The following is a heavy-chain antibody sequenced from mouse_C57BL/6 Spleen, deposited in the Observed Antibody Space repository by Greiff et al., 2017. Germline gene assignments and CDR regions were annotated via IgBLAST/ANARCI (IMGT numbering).Heavy chain of an antibody. J-gene: IGHJ4*01. V-gene: IGHV1-80*01. CDR3: AKRRGDYYAMDY. CDR2: IYPGDGDT. CDR1: GYAFSSYW. Sequence: VKLVESGAELVKPGASVKISCKASGYAFSSYWMNWVKQRPGKGLEWIGQIYPGDGDTNYNGKFKGKATLTADKSSSTAYMQLSSLTSEDSAVYFCAKRRGDYYAMDYWGQGTSVTVSS.